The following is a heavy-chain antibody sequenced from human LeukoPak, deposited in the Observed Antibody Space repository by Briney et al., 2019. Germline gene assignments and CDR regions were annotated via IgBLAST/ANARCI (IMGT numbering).Heavy chain of an antibody. D-gene: IGHD3-9*01. J-gene: IGHJ5*02. CDR1: GGSISSYY. Sequence: SETLSLTCTVSGGSISSYYWSWIRQPPGKGLEWIGYIYHSGSTKYNPSLKSRVTISIDTSKNQFSLKQSSVTAADTAVYYCARRRGVDILTGYDLYWFDPWGQGTLVTVSS. V-gene: IGHV4-59*01. CDR2: IYHSGST. CDR3: ARRRGVDILTGYDLYWFDP.